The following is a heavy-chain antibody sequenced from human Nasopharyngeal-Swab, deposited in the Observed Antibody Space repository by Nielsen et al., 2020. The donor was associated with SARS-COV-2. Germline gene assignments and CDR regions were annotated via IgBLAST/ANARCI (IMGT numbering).Heavy chain of an antibody. Sequence: GGSLRLSCAASGFTFDDYAMHWVRQAPGKGLEWVSGISWNSGSIGYADSVKGRFTISRDNAKNSLYLQMNSLRAEDTALYYCAKEGQQLDCGGFDYWGQGTLVTVSS. CDR1: GFTFDDYA. J-gene: IGHJ4*02. V-gene: IGHV3-9*01. CDR3: AKEGQQLDCGGFDY. CDR2: ISWNSGSI. D-gene: IGHD6-13*01.